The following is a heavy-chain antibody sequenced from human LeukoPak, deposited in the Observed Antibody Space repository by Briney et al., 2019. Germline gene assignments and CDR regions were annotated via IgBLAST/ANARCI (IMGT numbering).Heavy chain of an antibody. CDR1: GFTFGDHA. V-gene: IGHV3-49*04. D-gene: IGHD3-10*01. CDR3: ARDRNVGWFGELSDLDY. J-gene: IGHJ4*02. CDR2: IRSKTYGGTT. Sequence: PGGSLRLSCIGSGFTFGDHAMSWVRQAPGKGLEWVGFIRSKTYGGTTEYAASVKGRFTTSRDNAKNSLYLQMNSLRAEDTAAYYCARDRNVGWFGELSDLDYWGQGTLVTVSS.